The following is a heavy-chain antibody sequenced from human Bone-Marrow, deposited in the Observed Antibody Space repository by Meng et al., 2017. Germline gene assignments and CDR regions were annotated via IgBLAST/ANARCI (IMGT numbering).Heavy chain of an antibody. V-gene: IGHV3-66*02. CDR3: ARDPGDYDYVWGSYRNYYYYYGMDV. CDR1: GFTVSSNY. D-gene: IGHD3-16*02. J-gene: IGHJ6*02. Sequence: GGSLRLSCAASGFTVSSNYMSWVRQAPGKGLEWVSVIYSGGSTYYADSVKGRFTISRDNSKNTLYLQMNSLRAEDTAVYYCARDPGDYDYVWGSYRNYYYYYGMDVWGQGTTVTVSS. CDR2: IYSGGST.